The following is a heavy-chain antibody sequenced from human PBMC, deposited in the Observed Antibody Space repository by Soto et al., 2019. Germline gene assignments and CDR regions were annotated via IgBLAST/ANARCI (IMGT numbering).Heavy chain of an antibody. D-gene: IGHD6-19*01. Sequence: SETLSLTCAVYGGSFSGYYWSWIRQPPGKGLEWIGEINHSGSTYYNPSLKSRVTISVDTSKNQFSLKLSSVTAADTAMYYCASLVDSSGWDWFDPWGQGTLVTVSS. J-gene: IGHJ5*02. CDR3: ASLVDSSGWDWFDP. CDR1: GGSFSGYY. V-gene: IGHV4-34*01. CDR2: INHSGST.